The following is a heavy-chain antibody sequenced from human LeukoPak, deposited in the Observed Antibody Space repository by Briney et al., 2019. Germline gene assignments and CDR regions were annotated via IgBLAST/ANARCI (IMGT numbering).Heavy chain of an antibody. CDR2: ISASNGDT. J-gene: IGHJ4*02. V-gene: IGHV1-18*01. D-gene: IGHD6-6*01. Sequence: ASVKVSCKASGYTFTNYGITWVRQAPGQGLEWMGWISASNGDTHYSEKFQDRITVTTDTSTSTAYMELRSLVSDDTAVYYCARDLAGAARRCFDYWGQGTLVTVSS. CDR1: GYTFTNYG. CDR3: ARDLAGAARRCFDY.